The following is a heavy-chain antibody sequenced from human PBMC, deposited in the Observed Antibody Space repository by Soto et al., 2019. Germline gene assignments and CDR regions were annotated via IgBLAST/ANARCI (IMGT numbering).Heavy chain of an antibody. CDR3: ARDYYDRSGYYYDSYAFDI. CDR1: GFTFSSYG. V-gene: IGHV3-33*01. CDR2: IWYDGSNK. J-gene: IGHJ3*02. Sequence: GGSLRLSCAASGFTFSSYGMHWVRQAPGKGLEWVAVIWYDGSNKYYADSVKGRFTISRDNSKNTLYLQMNSLRAEDTAVYYCARDYYDRSGYYYDSYAFDIWGQGTMVTVSS. D-gene: IGHD3-22*01.